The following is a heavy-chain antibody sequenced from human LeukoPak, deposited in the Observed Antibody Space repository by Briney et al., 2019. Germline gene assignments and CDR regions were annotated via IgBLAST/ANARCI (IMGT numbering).Heavy chain of an antibody. CDR3: GRSLYGEIGGY. D-gene: IGHD4-17*01. CDR1: GYTFTSYG. V-gene: IGHV1-18*01. Sequence: ASVKVSCKASGYTFTSYGISGVRQAPGQGREWMGWISSYNDNTNYAQKLQGRVTMTTDTSTSTPNMELRSLRTDDTAVYYCGRSLYGEIGGYWGQGTRVTVSS. J-gene: IGHJ4*02. CDR2: ISSYNDNT.